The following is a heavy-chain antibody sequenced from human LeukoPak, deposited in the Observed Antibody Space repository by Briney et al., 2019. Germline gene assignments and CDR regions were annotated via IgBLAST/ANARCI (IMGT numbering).Heavy chain of an antibody. J-gene: IGHJ4*02. V-gene: IGHV4-34*01. CDR1: GGSFSGYY. CDR2: INHSGST. Sequence: PSETLSLTCAVYGGSFSGYYWSWIRQPPGKGLEWIGEINHSGSTNYNPSLKSRVTISVDTSKNQFSLKLSSVTAADTAVYYCARDCQYCSNTNCRCCWGQGTLVTVSS. CDR3: ARDCQYCSNTNCRCC. D-gene: IGHD2-2*01.